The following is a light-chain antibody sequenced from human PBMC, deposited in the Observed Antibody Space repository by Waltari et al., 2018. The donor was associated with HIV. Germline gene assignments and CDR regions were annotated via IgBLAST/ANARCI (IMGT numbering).Light chain of an antibody. CDR3: GTWDSSLNTPV. CDR2: DNN. CDR1: PSNIETNY. J-gene: IGLJ2*01. V-gene: IGLV1-51*01. Sequence: QPVLTQPPSVSAAPGRSVTITSSRSPSNIETNYVSWYQQIPGTAPKLLIYDNNKRPSGIPERFSGSKSATSATLGITGLQTGDEAEYFCGTWDSSLNTPVFGGGSRLTVL.